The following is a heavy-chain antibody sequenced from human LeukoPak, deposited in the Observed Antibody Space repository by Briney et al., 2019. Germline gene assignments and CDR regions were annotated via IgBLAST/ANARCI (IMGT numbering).Heavy chain of an antibody. CDR1: GGSVSSSSYS. Sequence: SETLSLTCAVSGGSVSSSSYSWGWIRQPPRKGLEWIGTLYYSGSTYYNPSLKSRVTISVDASQNQFSLKLSSVTAADTAVYYCARRATFYYYSSGYYYPFDYWGQGALVTVSS. CDR2: LYYSGST. J-gene: IGHJ4*02. CDR3: ARRATFYYYSSGYYYPFDY. V-gene: IGHV4-39*01. D-gene: IGHD3-22*01.